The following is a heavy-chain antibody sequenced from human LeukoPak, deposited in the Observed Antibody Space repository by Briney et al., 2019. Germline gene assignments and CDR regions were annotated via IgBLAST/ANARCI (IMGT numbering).Heavy chain of an antibody. CDR1: VYTFTGYY. CDR3: ARVNERGSGTYYHFDY. D-gene: IGHD3-10*01. Sequence: RASVKVSCKASVYTFTGYYMHWVRQAPGQGLGWMGGIYPNSGGTNYAQKFQGRVTMTRDTSISTAYMELSRLTSDDTAVYYCARVNERGSGTYYHFDYWGQGTLVTVSS. CDR2: IYPNSGGT. J-gene: IGHJ4*02. V-gene: IGHV1-2*02.